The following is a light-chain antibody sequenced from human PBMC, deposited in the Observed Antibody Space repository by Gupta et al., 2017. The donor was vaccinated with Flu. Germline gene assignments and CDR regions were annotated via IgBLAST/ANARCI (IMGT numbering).Light chain of an antibody. CDR3: QAWDSSPDVV. V-gene: IGLV3-1*01. Sequence: SYELTQPPSVSVSPGQTASITCSGDKLGDKYACWYHQKPGQSPVLVIYEDTKRPSGIPERFSGSNSGNTATLTXSXTQAVDXTDYYCQAWDSSPDVVFGGGTKLTVL. CDR2: EDT. J-gene: IGLJ2*01. CDR1: KLGDKY.